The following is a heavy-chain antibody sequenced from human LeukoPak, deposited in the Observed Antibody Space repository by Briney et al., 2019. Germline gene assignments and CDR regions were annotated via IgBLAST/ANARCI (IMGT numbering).Heavy chain of an antibody. CDR1: GYTFSGYY. J-gene: IGHJ6*03. D-gene: IGHD3-10*01. V-gene: IGHV1-2*02. CDR2: INPNTGGT. Sequence: ASVKVSCKASGYTFSGYYIRWVRQAPGQGLEWMGWINPNTGGTKYAQRFQDRVTMTRDTSISTAYMEVSRLRSDDTAVYYCARGVNYYGSGSYYGYYYYYMDVWGKGTTVTISS. CDR3: ARGVNYYGSGSYYGYYYYYMDV.